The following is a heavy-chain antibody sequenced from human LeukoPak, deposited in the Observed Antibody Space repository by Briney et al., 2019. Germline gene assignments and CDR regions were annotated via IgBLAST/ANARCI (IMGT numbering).Heavy chain of an antibody. D-gene: IGHD1-26*01. CDR3: AKEYTGTFSPFPSYFDN. J-gene: IGHJ4*02. CDR1: GFFFNTNA. V-gene: IGHV3-23*01. CDR2: IGNSDET. Sequence: GGSLRLSCAASGFFFNTNAMSWVRQAPGMGLEWVAAIGNSDETYYADSVKGRFTISRDNSKNTLYLQMNSLRAEDTAIYYCAKEYTGTFSPFPSYFDNWGQGTLVTVSS.